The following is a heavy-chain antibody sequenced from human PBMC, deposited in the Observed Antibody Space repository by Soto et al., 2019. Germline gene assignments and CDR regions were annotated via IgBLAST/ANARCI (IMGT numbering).Heavy chain of an antibody. D-gene: IGHD3-10*01. CDR3: ARVRITMVRGVISYYYGMDV. CDR2: INAGNGNT. CDR1: GYTFTSYA. Sequence: QVQLVQSGAEVKKPGASVKVSCKASGYTFTSYAMHWVRQAPGQRIEWMGWINAGNGNTKYSQKFQGRVTITRDTSASTAYMELSSLRSEDTAVYYCARVRITMVRGVISYYYGMDVWGQGTTVTVSS. V-gene: IGHV1-3*01. J-gene: IGHJ6*02.